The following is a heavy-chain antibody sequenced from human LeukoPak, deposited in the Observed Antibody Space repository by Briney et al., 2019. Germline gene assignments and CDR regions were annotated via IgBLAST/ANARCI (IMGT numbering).Heavy chain of an antibody. Sequence: SQTLSLTCAISGDSVSSNSVTWNWIRQSPSRGLEWLGRTYYRSTWYNDYAVSVRGRITVNPDTSKNQFSLHLNSVTPGDTAVYYCARRLTQYDCFDPWGQGILVTVSS. CDR2: TYYRSTWYN. CDR1: GDSVSSNSVT. V-gene: IGHV6-1*01. J-gene: IGHJ5*02. CDR3: ARRLTQYDCFDP. D-gene: IGHD2-2*01.